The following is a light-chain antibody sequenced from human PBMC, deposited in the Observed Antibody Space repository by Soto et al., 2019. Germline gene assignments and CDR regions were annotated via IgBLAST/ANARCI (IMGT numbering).Light chain of an antibody. CDR1: QSLTSSY. V-gene: IGKV3-20*01. J-gene: IGKJ2*01. CDR2: GAS. CDR3: QHYESSPPSYT. Sequence: EIVLTQSPGTLSLSPGERATLSCRASQSLTSSYLAWYQQKPGQAPRLLIYGASSRATGIPDRFSGSASGTDFTLTISRLEPEDFAVYYCQHYESSPPSYTFGQGTKLEIK.